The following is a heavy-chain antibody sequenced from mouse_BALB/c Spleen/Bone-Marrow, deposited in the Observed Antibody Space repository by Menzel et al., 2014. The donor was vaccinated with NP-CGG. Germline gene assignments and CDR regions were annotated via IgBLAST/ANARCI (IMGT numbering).Heavy chain of an antibody. CDR3: TRDRYYYGSSYWYFDD. J-gene: IGHJ1*01. Sequence: VQLQQSGAELVKPGASVKLSCKASGYTFTSYYMYWVKQRPGQGLEWIGGINPSNGGTNFNEKFKSKATLTVDKSSSTAYMQLSSLTSEDSAVYYCTRDRYYYGSSYWYFDDWGAGTTVTVSS. V-gene: IGHV1S81*02. CDR2: INPSNGGT. D-gene: IGHD1-1*01. CDR1: GYTFTSYY.